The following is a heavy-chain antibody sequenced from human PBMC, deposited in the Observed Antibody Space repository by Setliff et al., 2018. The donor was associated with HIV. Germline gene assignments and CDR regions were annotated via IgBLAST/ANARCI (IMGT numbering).Heavy chain of an antibody. V-gene: IGHV5-51*01. CDR1: GYTFTNYW. CDR3: ARQPTDTSGYNNWFDS. CDR2: IYPGDSDT. Sequence: PGESLKISCRASGYTFTNYWIGWVRQTPGKGLEWMGIIYPGDSDTRYSPSFEGQVTMSADKSINTAYLQWNSLKASDTAMYYCARQPTDTSGYNNWFDSWGQGTLVTVSS. J-gene: IGHJ5*01. D-gene: IGHD3-3*01.